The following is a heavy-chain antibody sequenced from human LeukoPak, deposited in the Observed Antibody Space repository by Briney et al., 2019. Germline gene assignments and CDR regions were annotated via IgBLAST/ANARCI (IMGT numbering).Heavy chain of an antibody. Sequence: VASVKVSCKASGYTLTSYDINWVRQATGQGLEWMGWMNPNSGNTGYAQKFQGRVTMTRNTSISTAYMELSSLRSEDTAVYYCARVAYYYGSGRLYYYYYGMDVWGQGTTVTVSS. D-gene: IGHD3-10*01. CDR2: MNPNSGNT. CDR1: GYTLTSYD. V-gene: IGHV1-8*01. CDR3: ARVAYYYGSGRLYYYYYGMDV. J-gene: IGHJ6*02.